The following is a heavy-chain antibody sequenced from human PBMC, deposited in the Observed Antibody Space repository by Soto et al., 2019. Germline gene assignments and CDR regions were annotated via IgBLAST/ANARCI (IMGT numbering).Heavy chain of an antibody. Sequence: QVQLQQWGAGLLKPSETLSLTCAVYGGSFSGYYWSWIRQPPGKGLEWIGEINHSGSTNYNPSLTSRVTISVDTSKNQFSLKLSSVTAADTAVYYCARMRADYGDYYFDYWGQGTLVTVSS. CDR1: GGSFSGYY. CDR2: INHSGST. D-gene: IGHD4-17*01. J-gene: IGHJ4*02. V-gene: IGHV4-34*01. CDR3: ARMRADYGDYYFDY.